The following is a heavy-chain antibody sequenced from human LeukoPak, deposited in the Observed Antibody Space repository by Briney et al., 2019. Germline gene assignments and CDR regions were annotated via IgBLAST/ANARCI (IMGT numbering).Heavy chain of an antibody. J-gene: IGHJ3*02. CDR2: SLHSGST. Sequence: SETLSLTCIVSGYSISIGYYWAWIRQSPGKGLEGIGSSLHSGSTHYNPSLNSRVTISVDTSKNQFSLKLSSVTAADTAVYYCSRHTSHYSGSIGYYAFDMWGQGTMVTVSS. V-gene: IGHV4-38-2*02. D-gene: IGHD3-22*01. CDR1: GYSISIGYY. CDR3: SRHTSHYSGSIGYYAFDM.